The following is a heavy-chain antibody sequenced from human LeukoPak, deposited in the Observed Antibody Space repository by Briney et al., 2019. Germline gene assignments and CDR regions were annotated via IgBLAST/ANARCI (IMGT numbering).Heavy chain of an antibody. D-gene: IGHD6-13*01. CDR3: ASSSWYLAFYYYYMDV. V-gene: IGHV4-4*07. Sequence: PSETLSLTCTVSGGSISSYYWSWIRQPAGKGLESIGHISTSGSTNYNPSLKSRVTMSVDTSKNQFSLKLSSVTAADTAVYYCASSSWYLAFYYYYMDVWGKGTTVTVSS. CDR1: GGSISSYY. CDR2: ISTSGST. J-gene: IGHJ6*03.